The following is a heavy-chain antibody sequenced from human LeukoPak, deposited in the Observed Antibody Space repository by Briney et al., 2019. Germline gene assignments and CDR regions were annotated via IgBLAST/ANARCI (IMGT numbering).Heavy chain of an antibody. J-gene: IGHJ6*03. CDR1: GYTFTGYY. V-gene: IGHV1-2*02. Sequence: ASVKVSCKASGYTFTGYYMHWVRQAPGQGLEWMGWINPNSGGTNYAQKFQGRVTMTRDTSISTAYMELSRLGSDDTAVYYCARTRREQWLAYYYYYYMDVWGKGTTVTVSS. CDR2: INPNSGGT. D-gene: IGHD6-19*01. CDR3: ARTRREQWLAYYYYYYMDV.